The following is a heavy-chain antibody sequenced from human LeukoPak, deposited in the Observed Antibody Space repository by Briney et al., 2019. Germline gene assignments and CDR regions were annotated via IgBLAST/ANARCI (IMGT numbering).Heavy chain of an antibody. J-gene: IGHJ4*02. CDR2: ISYDGSNI. CDR3: AREGSFGELLPFDY. D-gene: IGHD3-10*01. Sequence: GGSLRLSCAASGFTFSSYTMHWVRQAPGKGLEWVALISYDGSNIYYADSVKGRFTISRDNSRNMLYLQINSLRAEDTAVYYCAREGSFGELLPFDYWGQGTLITVSS. V-gene: IGHV3-30-3*01. CDR1: GFTFSSYT.